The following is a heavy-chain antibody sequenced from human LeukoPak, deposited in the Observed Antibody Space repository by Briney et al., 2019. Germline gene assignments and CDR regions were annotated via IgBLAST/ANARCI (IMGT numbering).Heavy chain of an antibody. V-gene: IGHV3-23*01. CDR1: GFTFSSYA. Sequence: PGGSLRLSCAASGFTFSSYAMSWVRQAPGKGLEWVSGISASGGSTYYADSVKGRFTISRDNSKNTLYLQMNSLRAEDTAVYYCAKGVSLNGRYCSYTYVYFHYWGQGTLVTVSS. CDR2: ISASGGST. D-gene: IGHD2-15*01. J-gene: IGHJ4*02. CDR3: AKGVSLNGRYCSYTYVYFHY.